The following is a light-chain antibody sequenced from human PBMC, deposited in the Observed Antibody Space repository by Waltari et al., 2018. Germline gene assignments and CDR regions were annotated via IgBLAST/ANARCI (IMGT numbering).Light chain of an antibody. CDR1: QTVTTK. CDR2: DAS. Sequence: ETVMTQSPDTLSVSPGERVTVSCRASQTVTTKLAWYQQKVGQAPRLLIYDASTRATGIPARFSGSGSGTEFTLTINSLQSEDSAVYFCQQYNNWPPWTFGQGTKVEIK. V-gene: IGKV3D-15*01. J-gene: IGKJ1*01. CDR3: QQYNNWPPWT.